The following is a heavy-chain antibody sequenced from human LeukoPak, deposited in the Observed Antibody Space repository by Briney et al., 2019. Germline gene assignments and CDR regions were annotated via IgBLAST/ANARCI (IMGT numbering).Heavy chain of an antibody. D-gene: IGHD3-3*01. V-gene: IGHV1-2*06. CDR1: GYTFTGYY. Sequence: EASVKVSCKASGYTFTGYYMHWVRQAPGQGLEWMGRINPNSGGTNYAQKFQGRVTMTRDTSISTAYMELSRLRSDDTAVYYCARDGGITIFGVVMPYYGMDVWGQGTTVTVSS. CDR2: INPNSGGT. J-gene: IGHJ6*02. CDR3: ARDGGITIFGVVMPYYGMDV.